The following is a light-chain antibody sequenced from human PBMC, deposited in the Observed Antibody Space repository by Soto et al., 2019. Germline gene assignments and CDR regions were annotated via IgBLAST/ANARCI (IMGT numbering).Light chain of an antibody. Sequence: QSVLTQPASVSGSPGQSITISCTGTSSDVGGYNSVSWYQQHPGKAPKLVIYEVTNRPSGISNRFSGSKSGNTASLTISGLQAEVEADYYCSSYTSSSTRVFGTGTKVTVL. V-gene: IGLV2-14*01. J-gene: IGLJ1*01. CDR1: SSDVGGYNS. CDR3: SSYTSSSTRV. CDR2: EVT.